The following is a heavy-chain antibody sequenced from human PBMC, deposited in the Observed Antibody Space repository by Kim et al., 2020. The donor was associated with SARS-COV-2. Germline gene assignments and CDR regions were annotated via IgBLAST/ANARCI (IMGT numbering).Heavy chain of an antibody. D-gene: IGHD3-10*01. J-gene: IGHJ3*02. CDR2: MSGSGGRT. Sequence: GGSLRLSCAASGFTFSSYAMSWVRQAPGKGREWVSAMSGSGGRTYYADSVKGRFTFSRDNSQNTLSLEMNSLRAEDTAVYYCAKVTGVVRGVIIDAFDIWRQGTMVTVSS. V-gene: IGHV3-23*01. CDR1: GFTFSSYA. CDR3: AKVTGVVRGVIIDAFDI.